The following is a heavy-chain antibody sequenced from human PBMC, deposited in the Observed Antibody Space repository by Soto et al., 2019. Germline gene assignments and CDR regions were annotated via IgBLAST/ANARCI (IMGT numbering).Heavy chain of an antibody. CDR2: ISTYNANT. J-gene: IGHJ4*02. CDR1: GFTFSNYG. V-gene: IGHV1-18*01. CDR3: ASTSGYYLYDY. D-gene: IGHD3-22*01. Sequence: GASVKVSCKASGFTFSNYGINWVRQAPGQGLEWMGWISTYNANTNFAQKLQGRVTMTTDTSASTAYMELRSLRSDDTAVYCCASTSGYYLYDYWGQGTLVTVSS.